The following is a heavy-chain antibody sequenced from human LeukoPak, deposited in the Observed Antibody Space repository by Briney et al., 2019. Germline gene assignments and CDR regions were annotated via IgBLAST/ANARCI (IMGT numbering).Heavy chain of an antibody. CDR2: INTNTGNP. Sequence: ASVKVSCKASGYTFTSYAMNWVRQAPGQGLEWMGWINTNTGNPTYAQGFTGRFVFSLDTSVSTAYLQISSLKAEDTAVYYCARGDRITMIVVVKHWYFDLWGRGTPVTVSS. J-gene: IGHJ2*01. CDR3: ARGDRITMIVVVKHWYFDL. V-gene: IGHV7-4-1*02. CDR1: GYTFTSYA. D-gene: IGHD3-22*01.